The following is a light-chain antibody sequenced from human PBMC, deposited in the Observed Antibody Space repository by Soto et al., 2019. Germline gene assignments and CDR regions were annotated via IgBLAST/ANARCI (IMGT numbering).Light chain of an antibody. CDR2: SNS. CDR1: SSNIGAGYD. J-gene: IGLJ1*01. CDR3: QSYDSSLSGFYV. Sequence: QSVLTQPPSVSGAPGQRVTISCTGSSSNIGAGYDVHWYQQLPGTAPKLLIYSNSNRPSGVPDRFSGSKSGTSASLAIPGLQAEDEADYYCQSYDSSLSGFYVFGTGTKLTVL. V-gene: IGLV1-40*01.